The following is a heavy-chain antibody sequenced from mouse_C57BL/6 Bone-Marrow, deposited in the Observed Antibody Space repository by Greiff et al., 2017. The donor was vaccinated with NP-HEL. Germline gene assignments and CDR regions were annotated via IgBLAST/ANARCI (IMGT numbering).Heavy chain of an antibody. J-gene: IGHJ4*01. Sequence: QVQLQQSGAELVKPGASVKISCKASGYAFSSYWMNWVKERPGKGLEWIGQIYPGDGDTKYNGQFKGKATLTADKSSSTAYMQVSSLTSEDSAVYFGARGDDGSSRFGYAMDYWGQGTSVTVSS. CDR3: ARGDDGSSRFGYAMDY. CDR2: IYPGDGDT. CDR1: GYAFSSYW. V-gene: IGHV1-80*01. D-gene: IGHD1-1*01.